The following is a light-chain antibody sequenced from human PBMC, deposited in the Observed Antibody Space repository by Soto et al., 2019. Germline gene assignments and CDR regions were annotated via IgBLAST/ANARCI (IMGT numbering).Light chain of an antibody. V-gene: IGLV2-14*01. CDR2: DVS. Sequence: QSVLTEPASVSGSPGQSITISCTGTRSDVGGYNYVSWYQQHPGEAPQLMIYDVSNRPSGVSDRFSGSKSGNTASLTISGLQAEDEADYYCSPYTSSITYVFGSGTKVTVL. CDR1: RSDVGGYNY. J-gene: IGLJ1*01. CDR3: SPYTSSITYV.